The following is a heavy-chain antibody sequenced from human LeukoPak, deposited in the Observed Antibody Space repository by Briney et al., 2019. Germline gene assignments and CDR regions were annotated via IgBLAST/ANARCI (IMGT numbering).Heavy chain of an antibody. J-gene: IGHJ5*02. Sequence: SETLSLTCAVYGGSFSGYYWSWIRQPPGEGLEWIGEINHSGSTNYNPSLKSRVTISVDTSKNQFSLKLSSVTAADTAVYYCARVQDIVVVPAAEPRVNWFDPWGQGTLVTVSS. CDR1: GGSFSGYY. CDR3: ARVQDIVVVPAAEPRVNWFDP. CDR2: INHSGST. V-gene: IGHV4-34*01. D-gene: IGHD2-2*01.